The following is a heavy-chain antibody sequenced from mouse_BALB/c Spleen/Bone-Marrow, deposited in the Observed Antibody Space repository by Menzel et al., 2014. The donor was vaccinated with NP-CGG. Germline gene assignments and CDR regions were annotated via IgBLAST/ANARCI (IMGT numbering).Heavy chain of an antibody. V-gene: IGHV1-9*01. CDR3: ATARATWFAY. CDR1: GYTFSSYW. CDR2: ILPGSGST. Sequence: VQLQESGAELMKPGASVKISCKATGYTFSSYWIEWVKQRPGHGLEWIGEILPGSGSTNYNEKFKGKATFTADTSSNTAYTQLSSLTSEDSAVYYCATARATWFAYWGQGTLVTVSA. J-gene: IGHJ3*01. D-gene: IGHD3-2*01.